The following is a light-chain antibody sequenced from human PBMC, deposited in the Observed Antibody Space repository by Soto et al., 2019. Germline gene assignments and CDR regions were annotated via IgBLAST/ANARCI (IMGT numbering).Light chain of an antibody. CDR1: SSDVGSYNL. Sequence: QSALTQPASVSGSPGQSITISCTGTSSDVGSYNLVSWYQQHPGKAPKLMIYEGSKRPSVVSNRFSGSKAGNTASLTISGLQAEDEADYYCCSYAGSSTWVFGGGTKLTVL. V-gene: IGLV2-23*01. CDR2: EGS. CDR3: CSYAGSSTWV. J-gene: IGLJ3*02.